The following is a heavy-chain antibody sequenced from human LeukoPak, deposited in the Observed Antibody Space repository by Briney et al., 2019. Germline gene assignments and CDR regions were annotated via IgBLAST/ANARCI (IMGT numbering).Heavy chain of an antibody. V-gene: IGHV3-64D*06. D-gene: IGHD3-16*01. J-gene: IGHJ4*02. CDR2: VSDNGVST. CDR1: GFTFSSSA. CDR3: VLSPYGEYVGVDY. Sequence: GGSLRLSCSASGFTFSSSAMHWGRQAPGKGLEYISAVSDNGVSTYYVDSVEGRFTVSRDNSKNTLYLHLSSLRAEDTAAYYCVLSPYGEYVGVDYWGQGTLVTVSS.